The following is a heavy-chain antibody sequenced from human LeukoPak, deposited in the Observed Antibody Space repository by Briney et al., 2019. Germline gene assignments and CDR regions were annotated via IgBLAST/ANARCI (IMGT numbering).Heavy chain of an antibody. D-gene: IGHD3-22*01. CDR3: AKGITMIVVVTPDY. J-gene: IGHJ4*02. CDR1: GFTFSNYA. Sequence: GGSLRLSCAAAGFTFSNYAMTWVRQAPGKGLEWVSSISGSGGSTYYADSVKGRFTISRDNSKNTLYLQMNSLRAEDTAVYYCAKGITMIVVVTPDYWGQGTLVTVSS. V-gene: IGHV3-23*01. CDR2: ISGSGGST.